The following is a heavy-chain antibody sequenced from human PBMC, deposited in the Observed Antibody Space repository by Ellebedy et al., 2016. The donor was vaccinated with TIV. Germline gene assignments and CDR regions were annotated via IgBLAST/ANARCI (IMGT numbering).Heavy chain of an antibody. Sequence: GESLKISCAASGFSFTSNGMHWVRQAPGKGLEWVAFLPFDGSNTYYSDSVKGRFTISRDLSENTLSLQMDSLRPEDTAIYYCAKDPGGYTLAFWGQGTLVTVSS. V-gene: IGHV3-30*02. CDR1: GFSFTSNG. CDR3: AKDPGGYTLAF. D-gene: IGHD5-24*01. CDR2: LPFDGSNT. J-gene: IGHJ4*02.